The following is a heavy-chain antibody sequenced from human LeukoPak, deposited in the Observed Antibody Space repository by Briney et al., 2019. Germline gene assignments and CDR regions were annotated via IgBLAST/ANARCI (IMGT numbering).Heavy chain of an antibody. J-gene: IGHJ6*04. CDR1: GYTFTGYY. Sequence: HWASVKVSCKASGYTFTGYYFHWVRQAPGQGLEWMGWINPNGGGTNYAQKFQGWVTMTTDTSISTAYLDLNRLSSDDTAVYYCGRGVCVGELRGGGLDVWGKGTTVTVSS. CDR3: GRGVCVGELRGGGLDV. D-gene: IGHD3-16*01. CDR2: INPNGGGT. V-gene: IGHV1-2*04.